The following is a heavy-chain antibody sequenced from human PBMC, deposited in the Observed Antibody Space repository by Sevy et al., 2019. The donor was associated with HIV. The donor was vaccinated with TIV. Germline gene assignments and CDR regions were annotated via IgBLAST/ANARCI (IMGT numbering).Heavy chain of an antibody. Sequence: GGSLRLSCVGFGFSLESYWMNWVRQAPGNGLEWVANIKHDGSEIYYVDSVKGRFTVSRDNDRNLVYLQMNNLRVADTALYYCVRAIQSEGSFWGQGTRVTVSS. J-gene: IGHJ4*02. CDR3: VRAIQSEGSF. CDR1: GFSLESYW. V-gene: IGHV3-7*01. CDR2: IKHDGSEI. D-gene: IGHD2-2*02.